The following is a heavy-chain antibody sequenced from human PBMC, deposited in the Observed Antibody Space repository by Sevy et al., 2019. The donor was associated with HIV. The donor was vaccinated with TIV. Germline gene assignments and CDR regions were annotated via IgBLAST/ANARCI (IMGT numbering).Heavy chain of an antibody. CDR3: ASGYYDSSGYYLGYYYYGMDV. CDR1: GYTFTSYG. V-gene: IGHV1-18*01. Sequence: ASVKVSCKASGYTFTSYGISWVRQAPGQGLEWMGWISAYNGNTNYAQKLQGRVTMTTDTSTSTAYMGLRSLRSDDTAVYYCASGYYDSSGYYLGYYYYGMDVWGQGTTVTVSS. CDR2: ISAYNGNT. D-gene: IGHD3-22*01. J-gene: IGHJ6*02.